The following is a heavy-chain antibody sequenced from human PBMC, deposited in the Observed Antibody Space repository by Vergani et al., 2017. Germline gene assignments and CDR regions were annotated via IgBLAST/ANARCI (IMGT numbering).Heavy chain of an antibody. CDR3: ARVSLGALVGYYYYMDF. Sequence: QGQLAQSGAEVKKPGSSVKVSCKASGGTFSSNSISWVRQAPGQGLEWMGRIIPIFGTTSYAQKFQGRVTILADEPTSTAYMDLSSLRSEDTAVYYCARVSLGALVGYYYYMDFWVKGKTVVVSS. J-gene: IGHJ6*03. CDR2: IIPIFGTT. V-gene: IGHV1-69*13. CDR1: GGTFSSNS. D-gene: IGHD1-26*01.